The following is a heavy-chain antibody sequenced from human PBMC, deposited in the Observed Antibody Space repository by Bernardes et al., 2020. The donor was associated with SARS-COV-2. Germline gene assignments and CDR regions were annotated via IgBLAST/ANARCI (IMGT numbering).Heavy chain of an antibody. CDR3: ARDDTAYCSSTSCYIAY. CDR2: INPNSGGT. CDR1: GYTFTGYY. V-gene: IGHV1-2*02. Sequence: ASVKVSCKASGYTFTGYYMHWVRQAPGQGLEWMGWINPNSGGTNYAQKFQGRVTMTRDTSISTAYMELSRLRSDDTAVYYCARDDTAYCSSTSCYIAYWGQGTLVTVSS. D-gene: IGHD2-2*02. J-gene: IGHJ4*02.